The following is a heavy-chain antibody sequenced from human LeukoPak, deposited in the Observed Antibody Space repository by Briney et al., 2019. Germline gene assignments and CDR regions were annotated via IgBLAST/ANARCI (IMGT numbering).Heavy chain of an antibody. CDR2: IWYDGSNK. CDR1: GFTLSRYA. Sequence: GRSLRLSCAASGFTLSRYAMHWVRQAPGKGLEWVAVIWYDGSNKYYTEYVKGRFTISRDNSKNTLYLQMNSLRAEDTAVYYCARDRIEIWLNAFDIWGQGTMVTVSS. J-gene: IGHJ3*02. D-gene: IGHD5-18*01. CDR3: ARDRIEIWLNAFDI. V-gene: IGHV3-33*01.